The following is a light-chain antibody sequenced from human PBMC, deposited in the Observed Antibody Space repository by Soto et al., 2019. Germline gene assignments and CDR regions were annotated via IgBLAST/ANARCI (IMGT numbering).Light chain of an antibody. Sequence: QSVLTQPASVSGSPGQSITISCTGTSSDVGLYSLVSWYQQLPGKAPKLIIYEVNERPSGISDRFSGSKSGNTASLTISGLQDEDEADYYCCSYVGSSILMFGGGTKLTVL. J-gene: IGLJ3*02. CDR1: SSDVGLYSL. CDR2: EVN. V-gene: IGLV2-23*02. CDR3: CSYVGSSILM.